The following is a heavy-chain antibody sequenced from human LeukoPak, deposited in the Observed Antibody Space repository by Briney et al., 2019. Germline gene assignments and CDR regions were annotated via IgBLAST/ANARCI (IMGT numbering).Heavy chain of an antibody. D-gene: IGHD3-10*01. CDR1: GFTFSSYE. J-gene: IGHJ4*02. Sequence: PGGSLRLSCAASGFTFSSYEMNWVRQAPGKGLEWVSYISSSGSTIYYADSVKGRFTISRDNAKNSLYLQMNSLRAEDTAVYYCAKVVALRGVDYWGQGTLVTVSS. CDR3: AKVVALRGVDY. V-gene: IGHV3-48*03. CDR2: ISSSGSTI.